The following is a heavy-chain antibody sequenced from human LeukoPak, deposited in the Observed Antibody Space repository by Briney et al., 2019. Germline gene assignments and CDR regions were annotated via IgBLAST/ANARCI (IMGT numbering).Heavy chain of an antibody. J-gene: IGHJ6*02. CDR3: AREGVAIVTRYYYYGVDV. Sequence: ASVKVSCKASGYTFTGYYMHWVRQAPGQGLEWMGWINPNSGGTNYAQKFQGWVTMTRDTSISTAYMELSRLRSDDTAVYYCAREGVAIVTRYYYYGVDVWGQGTTVTVFS. V-gene: IGHV1-2*04. D-gene: IGHD5-12*01. CDR2: INPNSGGT. CDR1: GYTFTGYY.